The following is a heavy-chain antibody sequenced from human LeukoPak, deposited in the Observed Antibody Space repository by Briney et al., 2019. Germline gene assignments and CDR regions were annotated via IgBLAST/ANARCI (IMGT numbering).Heavy chain of an antibody. CDR2: IYYSGST. V-gene: IGHV4-59*08. CDR3: ARHIDLSGGSGYYAFPWFDP. D-gene: IGHD3-22*01. Sequence: KTSETLSLTCTVSGGSISSYYWSWIRQPPGNGLEWIGYIYYSGSTNYNPSLKSRVTISVDTSKNQFSLKLSSVTAADTAVYYCARHIDLSGGSGYYAFPWFDPWGQGTLVTVSS. J-gene: IGHJ5*02. CDR1: GGSISSYY.